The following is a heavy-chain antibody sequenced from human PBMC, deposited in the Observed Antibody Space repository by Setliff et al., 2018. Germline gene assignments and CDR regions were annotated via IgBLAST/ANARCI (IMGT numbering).Heavy chain of an antibody. CDR3: ARFYGDYQFDY. D-gene: IGHD4-17*01. CDR1: GASISSYY. Sequence: PSETLSLTCTVSGASISSYYWSWIRQPPGKELEWIGGISHSANKYYNPSFRGRVTIPVDMSKNQFSLNIDSVTAADTAVYYCARFYGDYQFDYWGQGTLVTVS. J-gene: IGHJ4*02. V-gene: IGHV4-59*04. CDR2: ISHSANK.